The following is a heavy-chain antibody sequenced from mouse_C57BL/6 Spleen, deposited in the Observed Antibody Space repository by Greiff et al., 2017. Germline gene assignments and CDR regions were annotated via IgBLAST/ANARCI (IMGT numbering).Heavy chain of an antibody. CDR2: IRSKSNNYAT. Sequence: EVHLVESGGGLVQPKGSLKLSCAASGFSFNTYAMNWVRQAPGKGLEWVARIRSKSNNYATYYADSVKDRFTISRDDSESMLYLQMNNLKTEDTAMYYCVRQTGSSSFAYWGQGTLVTVSA. CDR1: GFSFNTYA. CDR3: VRQTGSSSFAY. D-gene: IGHD1-1*01. V-gene: IGHV10-1*01. J-gene: IGHJ3*01.